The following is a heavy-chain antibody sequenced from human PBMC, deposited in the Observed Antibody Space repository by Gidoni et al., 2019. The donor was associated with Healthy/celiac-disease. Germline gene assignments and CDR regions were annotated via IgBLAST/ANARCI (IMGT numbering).Heavy chain of an antibody. CDR1: GFTFSSYS. CDR2: ISSSSSYI. V-gene: IGHV3-21*01. D-gene: IGHD4-17*01. J-gene: IGHJ6*02. Sequence: EVQLVESGGGLVKPGGSLRLSCAASGFTFSSYSMNWVRQAPGKGLEWVSSISSSSSYIYYADSVKGRFTISRDNAKNSLYLQMNSLRAEDTAVYYWARDTVIGGDYGDYDGVEYYGMDVWGQGTTVTVSS. CDR3: ARDTVIGGDYGDYDGVEYYGMDV.